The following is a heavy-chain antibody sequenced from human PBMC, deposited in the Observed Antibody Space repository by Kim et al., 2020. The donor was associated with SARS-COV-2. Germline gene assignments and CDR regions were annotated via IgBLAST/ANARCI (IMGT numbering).Heavy chain of an antibody. Sequence: KGRFTHSRDNAKNSLYLKMTSLGAEDTAVYYCARDSGDGWNTMVGPLDYWGQGTLVTVSS. V-gene: IGHV3-11*06. D-gene: IGHD3-10*01. CDR3: ARDSGDGWNTMVGPLDY. J-gene: IGHJ4*02.